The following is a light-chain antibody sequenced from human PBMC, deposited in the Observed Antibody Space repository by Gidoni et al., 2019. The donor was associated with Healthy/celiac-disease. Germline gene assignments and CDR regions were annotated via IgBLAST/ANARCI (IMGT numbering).Light chain of an antibody. CDR1: QSVSSN. J-gene: IGKJ1*01. CDR3: QQYNNWLTWT. V-gene: IGKV3-15*01. CDR2: GAS. Sequence: ELVMTPSPATLSVSPGERATLSCRASQSVSSNLAWYQPKPGQAPRLLIYGASTRATGTPARFSGSGSGTEFTLTISSLQSEDFAVYYCQQYNNWLTWTFGQGTKVEIK.